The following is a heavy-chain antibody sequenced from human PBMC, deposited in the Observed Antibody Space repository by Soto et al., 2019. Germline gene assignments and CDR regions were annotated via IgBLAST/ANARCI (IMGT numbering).Heavy chain of an antibody. CDR2: IKQDGSEK. J-gene: IGHJ6*02. Sequence: GGSLRLSCAASGFTFSSYWMSWVRQAPGKGLEWVANIKQDGSEKYYVDSVKGRFTISRDNAKNSLYLQMNSLRAEDTAVYYCASFGDTGGQYYCDSSGYYSYYYYGTDVWGQGTTVTVSS. CDR3: ASFGDTGGQYYCDSSGYYSYYYYGTDV. V-gene: IGHV3-7*03. D-gene: IGHD3-22*01. CDR1: GFTFSSYW.